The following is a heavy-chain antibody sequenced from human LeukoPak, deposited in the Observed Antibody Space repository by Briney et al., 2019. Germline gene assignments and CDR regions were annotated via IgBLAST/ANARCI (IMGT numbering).Heavy chain of an antibody. D-gene: IGHD3-10*01. V-gene: IGHV1-18*01. Sequence: GASVKVSCKASGYTFTSYGISWVRQAPGQGLEWMGWISAYNGNTDYAQKFQGRVTMTTDTSTSTAYMELRSLTFDDTAVYYCARDTPSYYAGSGKNLWGQGTLVTVSS. J-gene: IGHJ5*02. CDR1: GYTFTSYG. CDR3: ARDTPSYYAGSGKNL. CDR2: ISAYNGNT.